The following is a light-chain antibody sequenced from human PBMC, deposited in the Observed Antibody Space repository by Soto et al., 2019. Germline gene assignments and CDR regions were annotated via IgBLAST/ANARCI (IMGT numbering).Light chain of an antibody. CDR3: QQRSGCPRN. V-gene: IGKV3-11*01. Sequence: EIVLTQSPATLSLSPGERAALSCRASQSVSSYLASYQQKPGQAPRLLIYDASNRATGIPARFSGSGSGTDFTITIRSLQSEDFAVYYCQQRSGCPRNFGGVTKVDIK. CDR1: QSVSSY. J-gene: IGKJ4*01. CDR2: DAS.